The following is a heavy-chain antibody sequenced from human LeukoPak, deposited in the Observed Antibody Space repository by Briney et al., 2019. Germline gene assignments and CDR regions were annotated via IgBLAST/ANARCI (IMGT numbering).Heavy chain of an antibody. CDR3: ARGPYLYSTGWLRWFDP. Sequence: ASVKVSCKASGYTFTSYDINWVRQATGQGLEWMGWMNPNSGNTGYAQKFQGRVTMTRNTSISTAYMELSSLRSEDTAVYYCARGPYLYSTGWLRWFDPWGQGTLVTVSS. CDR2: MNPNSGNT. D-gene: IGHD6-13*01. CDR1: GYTFTSYD. V-gene: IGHV1-8*01. J-gene: IGHJ5*02.